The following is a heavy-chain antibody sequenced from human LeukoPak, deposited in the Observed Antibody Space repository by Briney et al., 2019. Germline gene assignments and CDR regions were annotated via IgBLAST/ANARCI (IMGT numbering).Heavy chain of an antibody. Sequence: GGSLRLSCAASGFTFRDYSDYWMSWVRQAPGKGLEWVANIKQDGSEKYYMDSVKGRFTISRDNAKNSLFLQMNSLRAEDTAVYYCARVGRYSYAHNSWGQGTLVTVSS. D-gene: IGHD5-18*01. CDR3: ARVGRYSYAHNS. CDR2: IKQDGSEK. CDR1: GFTFRDYSDYW. J-gene: IGHJ4*02. V-gene: IGHV3-7*01.